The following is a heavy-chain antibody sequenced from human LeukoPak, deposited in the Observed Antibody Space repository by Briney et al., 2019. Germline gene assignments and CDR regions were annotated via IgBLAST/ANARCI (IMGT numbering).Heavy chain of an antibody. CDR3: ARDPTLWSGYDMDL. Sequence: ASVKVSCKASVYSFTDHYFHWVRQAPGQGLEWMGWIDPNSGDTNYAQKFQGWVTMTRDTSISTTYVELTRLKSNDTAVYYCARDPTLWSGYDMDLWGQGTTVTVS. CDR2: IDPNSGDT. J-gene: IGHJ6*02. V-gene: IGHV1-2*04. CDR1: VYSFTDHY. D-gene: IGHD5-18*01.